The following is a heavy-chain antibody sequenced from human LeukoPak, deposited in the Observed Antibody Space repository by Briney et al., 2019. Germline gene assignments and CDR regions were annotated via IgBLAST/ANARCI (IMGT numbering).Heavy chain of an antibody. Sequence: ASVKVSCKASGGTFSSYAISWVRQAPGQGLEWMGRIIPILGIANYAQKFQGRVTMTRNTSISTAYMELSSLRSEDTAVYYCARASSGYDRDYYYGMDVWGQGTTVTVSS. CDR2: IIPILGIA. J-gene: IGHJ6*02. D-gene: IGHD5-12*01. CDR1: GGTFSSYA. CDR3: ARASSGYDRDYYYGMDV. V-gene: IGHV1-69*04.